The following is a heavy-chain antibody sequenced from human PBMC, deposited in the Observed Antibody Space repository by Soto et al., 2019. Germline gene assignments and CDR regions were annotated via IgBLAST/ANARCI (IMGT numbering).Heavy chain of an antibody. CDR2: ILPIFGTA. CDR1: GGTFSSYG. J-gene: IGHJ6*02. Sequence: QVQLVQSGAEVKKPGSSVKVSCKASGGTFSSYGISWVRQAPGQGLEWMGGILPIFGTANYAQKFQGRVTITADESTSTAYMELSSLRSEDTAVHYCARGEAARYYHGMDVWGQGTTVTVSS. D-gene: IGHD6-13*01. V-gene: IGHV1-69*12. CDR3: ARGEAARYYHGMDV.